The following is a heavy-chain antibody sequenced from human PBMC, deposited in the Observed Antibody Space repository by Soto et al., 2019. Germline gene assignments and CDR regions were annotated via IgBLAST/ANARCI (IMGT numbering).Heavy chain of an antibody. J-gene: IGHJ6*02. V-gene: IGHV4-61*01. Sequence: QVQLQESGPGLVKPSEALSLTCTVSGGSVNSNSYYWTWIRQPPGKRLEWIGSLYYSGSTNYNPALKSRVTISVDTSKNQFSLKPSSVTAADTAVYFCARESRAFSSSGGLDVWGQGTTVTVSS. CDR1: GGSVNSNSYY. D-gene: IGHD3-10*01. CDR3: ARESRAFSSSGGLDV. CDR2: LYYSGST.